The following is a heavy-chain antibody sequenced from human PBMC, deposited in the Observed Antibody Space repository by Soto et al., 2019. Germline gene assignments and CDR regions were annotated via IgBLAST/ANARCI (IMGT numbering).Heavy chain of an antibody. CDR2: ISGSGGST. V-gene: IGHV3-23*01. Sequence: GGSLRLSCAASGFTFSSYAMSWVRQAPGKGLEWVSAISGSGGSTYYADSVKGRFTISRDNSKNTLYLQMNSLRAEDTAVYYYAKAFTRFGGGLYYFDSWGKGPLVPVPS. D-gene: IGHD3-10*02. CDR3: AKAFTRFGGGLYYFDS. CDR1: GFTFSSYA. J-gene: IGHJ4*02.